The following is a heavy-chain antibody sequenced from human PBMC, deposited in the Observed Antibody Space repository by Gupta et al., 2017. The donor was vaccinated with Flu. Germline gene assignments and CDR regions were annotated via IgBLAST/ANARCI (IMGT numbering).Heavy chain of an antibody. Sequence: QVQLQESGPGLVKPSGALSLTCDVSGGSVRSDYWWSWVRQAPGKGLEWIGEIFVSGSTNYKPSLKSRVTISIDKSKNQFSLNLSAVTAADTAVYLCAGRRVALEGTFDYWGQGALVTVSS. J-gene: IGHJ4*02. CDR1: GGSVRSDYW. CDR3: AGRRVALEGTFDY. CDR2: IFVSGST. V-gene: IGHV4-4*02. D-gene: IGHD2-21*01.